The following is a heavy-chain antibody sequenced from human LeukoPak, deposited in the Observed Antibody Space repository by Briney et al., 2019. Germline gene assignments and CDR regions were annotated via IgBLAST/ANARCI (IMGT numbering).Heavy chain of an antibody. Sequence: SETLSLTCTVSGGSISSYYWSWIRQPPGKGLEWIGHIYHSGSTYYNPSLKSRVTMSVDMSKKQFSLKLSSVTAVDTAVYYCARGGSTSFGGFDPWGQGTLVTVSS. J-gene: IGHJ5*02. CDR3: ARGGSTSFGGFDP. CDR1: GGSISSYY. D-gene: IGHD2-2*01. V-gene: IGHV4-59*12. CDR2: IYHSGST.